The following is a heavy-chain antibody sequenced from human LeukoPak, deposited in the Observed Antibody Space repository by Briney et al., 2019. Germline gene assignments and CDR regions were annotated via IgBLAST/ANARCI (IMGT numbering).Heavy chain of an antibody. J-gene: IGHJ4*02. D-gene: IGHD6-13*01. CDR3: AKDWQQLDDY. CDR2: IRYDGSNT. V-gene: IGHV3-30*02. CDR1: GFTFSSYG. Sequence: GGSLRLSCAASGFTFSSYGMHWVRQAPGKGLEWVAFIRYDGSNTYYADSVKGRFTISRDNSKNTLYLQMNSLRAEDTAVYYCAKDWQQLDDYWGQGTLVTVSS.